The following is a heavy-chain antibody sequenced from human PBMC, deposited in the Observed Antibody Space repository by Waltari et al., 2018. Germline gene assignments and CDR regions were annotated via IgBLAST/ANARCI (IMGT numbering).Heavy chain of an antibody. D-gene: IGHD1-20*01. Sequence: EVQLVESGGGLVQPGGSLRPSCAASGFTFSSYWMSWVRQAPGKGLEWVANIKPDGSEEYSVDSVKGRFTISRDNAKNSLYLQMNSLRAEDTAVYYCARDDGIRTVDYWGQGTLVTVSS. J-gene: IGHJ4*02. CDR1: GFTFSSYW. V-gene: IGHV3-7*01. CDR3: ARDDGIRTVDY. CDR2: IKPDGSEE.